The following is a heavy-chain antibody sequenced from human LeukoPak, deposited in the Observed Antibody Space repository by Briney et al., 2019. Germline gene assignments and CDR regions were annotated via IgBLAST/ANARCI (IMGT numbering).Heavy chain of an antibody. CDR2: ISSSSSYI. J-gene: IGHJ4*02. D-gene: IGHD5-24*01. Sequence: GGSLRLSCAASGFTFSSYSMNWVRQAPGKGLEWASSISSSSSYIYYADSVKGRFTISRDNAKNSLYLQMNSLRAEDTAVYYCARLQLGGHDYWGQGTLVTVSS. CDR1: GFTFSSYS. CDR3: ARLQLGGHDY. V-gene: IGHV3-21*01.